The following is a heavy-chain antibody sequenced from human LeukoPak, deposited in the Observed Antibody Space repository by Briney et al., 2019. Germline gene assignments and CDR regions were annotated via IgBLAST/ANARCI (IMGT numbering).Heavy chain of an antibody. J-gene: IGHJ3*02. Sequence: SETLSLTCAVYGGSFSGYYWSWLSQPPGKGLEWIGEITHSGSTNYNPSLKSRVTISVDTSKNQFSLKLSSVTAADTAVYYCARVRQWLVQSDAFDIWGQGTMVTVSS. CDR3: ARVRQWLVQSDAFDI. D-gene: IGHD6-19*01. V-gene: IGHV4-34*01. CDR2: ITHSGST. CDR1: GGSFSGYY.